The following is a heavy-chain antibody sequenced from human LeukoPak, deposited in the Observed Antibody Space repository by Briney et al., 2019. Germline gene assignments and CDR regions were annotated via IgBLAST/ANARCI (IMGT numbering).Heavy chain of an antibody. CDR1: GGSISSYY. CDR2: IYYSGST. D-gene: IGHD3-22*01. V-gene: IGHV4-59*08. Sequence: SETLSLTCTVSGGSISSYYWSWIRQPPGKGLEWIGYIYYSGSTNYNPSLKSRVTISVDTSKNQFSLKLSSVTAADTAVYYCARHDREDYYDSSGYSPWGQGTLVTVSS. J-gene: IGHJ5*02. CDR3: ARHDREDYYDSSGYSP.